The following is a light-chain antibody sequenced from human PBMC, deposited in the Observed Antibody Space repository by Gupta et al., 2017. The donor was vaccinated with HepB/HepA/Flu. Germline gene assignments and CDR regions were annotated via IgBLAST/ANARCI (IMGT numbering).Light chain of an antibody. Sequence: SYELTQPPLVSGSLGQMARITGSGVALPKKYAYWYQQKPGQFPVLVIYNDSERPSGIPERFSGSSSGTTVTLTISGVQAEDEADYYCLSADTSGNFLVFGGGTKLTVL. CDR1: ALPKKY. CDR2: NDS. CDR3: LSADTSGNFLV. V-gene: IGLV3-16*01. J-gene: IGLJ2*01.